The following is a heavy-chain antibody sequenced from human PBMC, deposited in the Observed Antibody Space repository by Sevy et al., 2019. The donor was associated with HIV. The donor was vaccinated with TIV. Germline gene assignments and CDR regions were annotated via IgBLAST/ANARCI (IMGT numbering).Heavy chain of an antibody. J-gene: IGHJ1*01. CDR2: ISGYNGDT. CDR3: ARAPSGSQGPGQYFQH. CDR1: GYTFNSYV. D-gene: IGHD1-26*01. Sequence: ASVKVSCKASGYTFNSYVITWVRQAPGQGLEWMGKISGYNGDTKYGQKFQGRVTMTTDPSTSTAYMELRSLKSADTAVFYCARAPSGSQGPGQYFQHWGQGTLVTVSS. V-gene: IGHV1-18*01.